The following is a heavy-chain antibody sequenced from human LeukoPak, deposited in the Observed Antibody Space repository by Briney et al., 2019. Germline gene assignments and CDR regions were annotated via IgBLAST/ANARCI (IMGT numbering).Heavy chain of an antibody. CDR1: GGSFSGYY. CDR3: ARVGRINTMVRGVKRGNFDY. CDR2: INHSGST. J-gene: IGHJ4*02. V-gene: IGHV4-34*01. Sequence: SETLSLTCAVYGGSFSGYYWSWIRQPPGKGLEWIGEINHSGSTNYNPSPKSRVTISVDTSKNQFSLKLSSVTAADTAVYYCARVGRINTMVRGVKRGNFDYWGQGTLVTVSS. D-gene: IGHD3-10*01.